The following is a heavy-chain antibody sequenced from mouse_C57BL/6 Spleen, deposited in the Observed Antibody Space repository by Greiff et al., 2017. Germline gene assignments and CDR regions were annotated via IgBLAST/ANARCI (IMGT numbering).Heavy chain of an antibody. D-gene: IGHD1-1*01. CDR1: GFTFSDAW. CDR3: TRLLLRGEWYFDV. J-gene: IGHJ1*03. Sequence: EVKLVESGGGLVQPGGSMKLSCAASGFTFSDAWMDWVRQSPEKGLEWVAEIRNKANNHATYYAESVKGRFTISRDDSKSSVALQMNSLRAEDTGIYYCTRLLLRGEWYFDVWGTGTTVTVSS. V-gene: IGHV6-6*01. CDR2: IRNKANNHAT.